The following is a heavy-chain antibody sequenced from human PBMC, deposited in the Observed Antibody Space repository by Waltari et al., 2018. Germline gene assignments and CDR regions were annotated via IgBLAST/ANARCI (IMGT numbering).Heavy chain of an antibody. CDR2: VNPSSGAT. CDR1: GYSFSDYY. J-gene: IGHJ5*02. CDR3: ARNKGKTISTRRAFRLDP. V-gene: IGHV1-2*02. Sequence: QVQLVQSGAEVKKPGASVKVSCKSSGYSFSDYYINWVRQAPGQGLEWMGCVNPSSGATTYAQKFQARVTMTRDRATNTAYMDLRGLTPDDTAVYFCARNKGKTISTRRAFRLDPWGQGTLVSVSS. D-gene: IGHD1-1*01.